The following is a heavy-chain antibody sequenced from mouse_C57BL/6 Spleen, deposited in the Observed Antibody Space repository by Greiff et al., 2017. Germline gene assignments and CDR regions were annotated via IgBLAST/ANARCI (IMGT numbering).Heavy chain of an antibody. D-gene: IGHD1-1*01. CDR3: ARADTSSSYGWYFDV. V-gene: IGHV5-17*01. Sequence: EVQRVASGGGLVKPGGSLKLSCAASGFTFSDYGMHWVRQAPEKGLEWVAYISSGSSTIYYADTVKGRFTISRDNAKNTLFLQMTSLRSEDTAMYYCARADTSSSYGWYFDVWGTGTTVTVSS. CDR2: ISSGSSTI. CDR1: GFTFSDYG. J-gene: IGHJ1*03.